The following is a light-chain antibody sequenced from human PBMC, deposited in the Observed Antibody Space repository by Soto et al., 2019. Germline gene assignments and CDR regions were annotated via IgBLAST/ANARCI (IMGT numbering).Light chain of an antibody. Sequence: DIQMTQSPYTLSASVGDRVTITCRASQSISSWLAWYQQKPGKAPKLLIYKASSLESGVPSRFSGSGSGTEFTLTISSLQPDDFATHYCQQYNSYSPWTFGQGTKEEIK. J-gene: IGKJ1*01. CDR3: QQYNSYSPWT. CDR2: KAS. CDR1: QSISSW. V-gene: IGKV1-5*03.